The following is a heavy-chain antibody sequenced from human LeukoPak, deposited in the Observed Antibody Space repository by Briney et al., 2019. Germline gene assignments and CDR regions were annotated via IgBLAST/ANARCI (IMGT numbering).Heavy chain of an antibody. J-gene: IGHJ3*02. CDR2: ISSSGSTI. CDR3: ASYYYGSGSYYSQDAFDI. V-gene: IGHV3-48*03. D-gene: IGHD3-10*01. Sequence: GGSLRLSCAASGFTFSSYEMNWVRQAPGKGLEWVSYISSSGSTIYYADSVKGRFTISRDNAKNSLYLQMNSLRAEDTAVYYCASYYYGSGSYYSQDAFDIWGQGTMVTVSS. CDR1: GFTFSSYE.